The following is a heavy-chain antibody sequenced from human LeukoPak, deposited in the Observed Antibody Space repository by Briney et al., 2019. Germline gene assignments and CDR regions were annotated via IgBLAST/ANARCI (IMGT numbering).Heavy chain of an antibody. J-gene: IGHJ2*01. CDR1: GYTFTSYY. Sequence: ASVKVSCKASGYTFTSYYMHWVRQAPGQGLEWMGIINPSGGSTSYARKFQGRVTMTRDTSTSTVYMELSSLRSEDTAVYYCARDRPGIGYFDLWGRGTLVTVSS. CDR2: INPSGGST. V-gene: IGHV1-46*03. D-gene: IGHD1-14*01. CDR3: ARDRPGIGYFDL.